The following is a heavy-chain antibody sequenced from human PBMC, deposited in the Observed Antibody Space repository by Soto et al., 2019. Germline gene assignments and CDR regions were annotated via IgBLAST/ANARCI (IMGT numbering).Heavy chain of an antibody. CDR1: GFSLSSSDVG. CDR3: VRASGGGNSAYFDY. Sequence: QITLKESGPTLVKPTQTLTLTCTFSGFSLSSSDVGVGWIRQPPGKALAWLALIYWDDDKRYSPSLKSRLTSTKDTTRNQVVLTVTNLDPVDTATYYCVRASGGGNSAYFDYWGQGTLVTVSS. J-gene: IGHJ4*02. CDR2: IYWDDDK. D-gene: IGHD2-21*02. V-gene: IGHV2-5*02.